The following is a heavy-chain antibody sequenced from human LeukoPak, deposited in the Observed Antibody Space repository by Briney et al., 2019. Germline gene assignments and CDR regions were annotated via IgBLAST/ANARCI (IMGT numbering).Heavy chain of an antibody. CDR3: VAEIYGGNSDCCTFDF. CDR1: GFTFSSSA. V-gene: IGHV1-58*01. D-gene: IGHD4-23*01. Sequence: GASVKVSCKASGFTFSSSAVQWVRQARGQGLEWIGWIVVGGGNTNYAQRFQDRITITRDMSTSTAYMELSSLRSEDTAVYYCVAEIYGGNSDCCTFDFWGPGTPVTISS. CDR2: IVVGGGNT. J-gene: IGHJ3*01.